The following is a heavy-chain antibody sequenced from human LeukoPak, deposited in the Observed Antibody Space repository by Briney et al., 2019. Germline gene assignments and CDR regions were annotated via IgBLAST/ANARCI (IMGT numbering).Heavy chain of an antibody. J-gene: IGHJ5*02. Sequence: GGSLRPSCAASGFPFSSYAMSWVRQAPGKGLEWVSAISGSGGSTYYADSVRGRFTISRDNSKDTLYLQMNSLRPEDTAVYYCTTSFDRESSACYGHHWGQGTLVTVSS. CDR1: GFPFSSYA. V-gene: IGHV3-23*01. CDR3: TTSFDRESSACYGHH. CDR2: ISGSGGST. D-gene: IGHD2-21*02.